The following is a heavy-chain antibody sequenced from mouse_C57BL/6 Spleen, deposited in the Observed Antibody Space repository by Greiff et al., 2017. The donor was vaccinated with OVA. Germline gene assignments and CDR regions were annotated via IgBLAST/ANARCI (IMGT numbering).Heavy chain of an antibody. J-gene: IGHJ3*01. CDR1: GYTFTSYW. Sequence: VQLQQPGAELVMPGASVKLSCKASGYTFTSYWMNWVKQRPGQGLEWIGEIDPSDSYTNYNQKFKGKSTLTVDKSSSTAYMQLSSLTSEDSAVYYCARGGSNLAWFAYWGQGTLVTVSA. CDR2: IDPSDSYT. V-gene: IGHV1-69*01. D-gene: IGHD2-5*01. CDR3: ARGGSNLAWFAY.